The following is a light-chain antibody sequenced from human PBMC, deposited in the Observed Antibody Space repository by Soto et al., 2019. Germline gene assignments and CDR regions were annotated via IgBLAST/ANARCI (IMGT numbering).Light chain of an antibody. CDR3: SSYTTSTTMM. CDR1: SNDVGNFNY. J-gene: IGLJ3*02. V-gene: IGLV2-14*01. Sequence: QSVLTQPASVSGSPGQSITISCTGTSNDVGNFNYVSWYLQHPGKAPKLVIYEVTNRPSGVSNRFSGSKSGNTASLTISGLQAEDEADYYCSSYTTSTTMMFGGGTKLTVL. CDR2: EVT.